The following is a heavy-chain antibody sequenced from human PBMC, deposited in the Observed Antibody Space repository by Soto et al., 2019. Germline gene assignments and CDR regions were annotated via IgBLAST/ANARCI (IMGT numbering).Heavy chain of an antibody. Sequence: ASVKVSCKASGYTFTSYGISWVRQAPGQGLEWMGWISAYNGNTNYAQKLQGRVTMTTDTSTSTAYMELRSLRSDDTAVYYCAGYSTKDYSNYYFDYWGQGTLVTVSS. J-gene: IGHJ4*02. CDR2: ISAYNGNT. CDR3: AGYSTKDYSNYYFDY. D-gene: IGHD4-4*01. CDR1: GYTFTSYG. V-gene: IGHV1-18*01.